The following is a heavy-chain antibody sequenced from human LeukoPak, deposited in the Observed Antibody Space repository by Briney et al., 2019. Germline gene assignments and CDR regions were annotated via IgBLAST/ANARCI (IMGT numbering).Heavy chain of an antibody. Sequence: SETLSLTCTVSGGSISSSSYYWGWIRQPPGKGLEWLGSIYYSGSTSYTPSLKSRVTISVDTSKNQFSLKLGSVTAADTAVYYCARNASDSGTSYFDYWGQGTLVTVSS. V-gene: IGHV4-39*01. D-gene: IGHD1-26*01. CDR2: IYYSGST. J-gene: IGHJ4*02. CDR3: ARNASDSGTSYFDY. CDR1: GGSISSSSYY.